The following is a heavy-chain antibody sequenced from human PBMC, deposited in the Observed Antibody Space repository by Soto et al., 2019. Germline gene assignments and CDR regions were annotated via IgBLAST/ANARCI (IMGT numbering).Heavy chain of an antibody. V-gene: IGHV3-72*01. CDR1: GFTFSDYY. D-gene: IGHD1-20*01. J-gene: IGHJ4*02. Sequence: EVQLVESGGGLVQPGGSLRLSCAGSGFTFSDYYIDWVRQAPGKGLEWVGRSRDKGNSYSTDYAATVKGTFTISRDASKNSLFLQMNSLQTEDTALYYCHRCITGNISSDYGGEGTLVTVSS. CDR3: HRCITGNISSDY. CDR2: SRDKGNSYST.